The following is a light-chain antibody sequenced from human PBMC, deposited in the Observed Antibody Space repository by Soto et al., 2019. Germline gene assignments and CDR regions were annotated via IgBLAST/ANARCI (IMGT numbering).Light chain of an antibody. CDR1: SSDVGGYNC. J-gene: IGLJ1*01. Sequence: QSVLTQPASVSGSPGQSITISCTGTSSDVGGYNCVSWYEQHPGKAPKFMIFDVSNRPSGVSNRFFGSKSGNTASLTISGLQAEDEADYYCSSFTTTNTYVFGTGTKSPS. CDR3: SSFTTTNTYV. CDR2: DVS. V-gene: IGLV2-14*03.